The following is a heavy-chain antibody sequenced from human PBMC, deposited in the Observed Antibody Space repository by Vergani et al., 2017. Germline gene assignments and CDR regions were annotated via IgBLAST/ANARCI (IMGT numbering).Heavy chain of an antibody. CDR2: IKSTFDRGTT. D-gene: IGHD2-21*01. J-gene: IGHJ6*02. V-gene: IGHV3-15*07. CDR3: TTDPRYCGDGSCYWLRDHHYYGMDV. Sequence: EVQLVESGGGIVKPGGSLRLSCVASGFSFRNAWMNWVRRTPGKGLEWVGRIKSTFDRGTTDYAAAVKGRFTISRDDSKNTLFLQINCLKTEDIGVYYCTTDPRYCGDGSCYWLRDHHYYGMDVWGQGTTVTVSS. CDR1: GFSFRNAW.